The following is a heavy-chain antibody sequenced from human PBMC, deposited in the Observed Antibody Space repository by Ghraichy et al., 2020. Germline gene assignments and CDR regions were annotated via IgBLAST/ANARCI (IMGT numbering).Heavy chain of an antibody. D-gene: IGHD4-23*01. Sequence: GSLRLSCVASGFTFSSYAMSWVRQAPGKGLEWVSGISGSGGNTYYADSVRGRFTISRDNSKNTLYLQMNSLRADNTAVYYCAKGGGGNTPSYYMDVWGKGTTVTVSS. V-gene: IGHV3-23*01. CDR2: ISGSGGNT. J-gene: IGHJ6*03. CDR3: AKGGGGNTPSYYMDV. CDR1: GFTFSSYA.